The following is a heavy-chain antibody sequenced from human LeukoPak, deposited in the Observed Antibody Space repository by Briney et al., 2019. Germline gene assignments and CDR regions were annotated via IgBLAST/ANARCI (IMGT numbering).Heavy chain of an antibody. Sequence: GGSLRLSCAASGFTFRSYAMIWVRQAPGKGLEWVSTISGSGGSTYYADSVKGRFTISRDNSKNTQSLQMNSLRAEDTAVYYCLGYCSRGNCYSGGYWGQGTLVTVSS. CDR3: LGYCSRGNCYSGGY. D-gene: IGHD2-15*01. J-gene: IGHJ4*02. CDR2: ISGSGGST. CDR1: GFTFRSYA. V-gene: IGHV3-23*01.